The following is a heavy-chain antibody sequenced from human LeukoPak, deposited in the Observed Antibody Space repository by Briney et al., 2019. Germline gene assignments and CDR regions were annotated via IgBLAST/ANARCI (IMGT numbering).Heavy chain of an antibody. D-gene: IGHD5-12*01. V-gene: IGHV3-7*04. CDR3: ARDGTYTDYDPDFDI. CDR1: GFTFSRFW. CDR2: IKQDGSEK. J-gene: IGHJ4*02. Sequence: GGSLRLSCAASGFTFSRFWMSWVRQAPGKGLEWVANIKQDGSEKYYVDSVKGRFTTSRDNAKNSLYLQMNSLRAEDTAVFYCARDGTYTDYDPDFDIWGQGTLVTVSS.